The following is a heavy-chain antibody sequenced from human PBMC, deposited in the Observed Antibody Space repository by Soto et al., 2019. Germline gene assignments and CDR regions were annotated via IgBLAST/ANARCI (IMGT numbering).Heavy chain of an antibody. Sequence: SETLSLTCTVSGGSVSSGSYYWSWIRQPPGKGLEWIGYIYYSGSTNYNPSLKSRVTISVDTSKNQFSLKLSSVTAADTAVYYCAGEGLGGDYYDSSGYRGAFDIWGQGTMVTVSS. D-gene: IGHD3-22*01. J-gene: IGHJ3*02. CDR1: GGSVSSGSYY. V-gene: IGHV4-61*01. CDR3: AGEGLGGDYYDSSGYRGAFDI. CDR2: IYYSGST.